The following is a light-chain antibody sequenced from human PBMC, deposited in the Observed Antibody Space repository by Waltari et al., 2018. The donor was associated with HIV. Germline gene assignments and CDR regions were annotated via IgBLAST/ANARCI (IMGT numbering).Light chain of an antibody. J-gene: IGKJ5*01. CDR3: QQYGSSVT. CDR1: QSVSNSS. V-gene: IGKV3-20*01. CDR2: GAS. Sequence: EIVLTQSPGTLSVSPGERVTLSCRASQSVSNSSLVWYQQKPGQAPRLLIYGASSSAPGIPDRFRVSGAGTDFTLTISRLDPEDFAVFDCQQYGSSVTFGQGTRLEIK.